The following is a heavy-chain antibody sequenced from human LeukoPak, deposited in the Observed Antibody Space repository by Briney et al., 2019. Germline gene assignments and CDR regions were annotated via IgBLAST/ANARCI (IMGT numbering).Heavy chain of an antibody. Sequence: SQTLSLTCTVSGGSISSGGYYWSWIRQHPGKGLEWIGYIYYSGSTYYNPSLKSRVTISVDTSKNQFSLKLSSVTAADTAVYYCARGPPYDFWSGYFAPRGHYFDYWGQGTLVTVSS. D-gene: IGHD3-3*01. V-gene: IGHV4-31*03. CDR1: GGSISSGGYY. CDR3: ARGPPYDFWSGYFAPRGHYFDY. CDR2: IYYSGST. J-gene: IGHJ4*02.